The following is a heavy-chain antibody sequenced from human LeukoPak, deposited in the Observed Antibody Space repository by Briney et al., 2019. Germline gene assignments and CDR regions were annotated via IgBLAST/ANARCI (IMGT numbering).Heavy chain of an antibody. D-gene: IGHD3-16*01. J-gene: IGHJ4*02. CDR3: ARGAQKELDYVSYYFDY. Sequence: SETLSLTCAVYGGSFSGYYWSWIRQPPGKGLEWTGEINHSGSTNYNPSLKSRVTISVDTSKNQFSLKLSSVTAADTAVYYCARGAQKELDYVSYYFDYWGQGTLVTVSS. V-gene: IGHV4-34*01. CDR1: GGSFSGYY. CDR2: INHSGST.